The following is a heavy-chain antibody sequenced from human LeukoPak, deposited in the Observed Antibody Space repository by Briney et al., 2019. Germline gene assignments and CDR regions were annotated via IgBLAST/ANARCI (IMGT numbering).Heavy chain of an antibody. CDR1: GFTFSSYA. CDR2: ISGSGGST. D-gene: IGHD3-16*02. Sequence: PGGSLRLSCAASGFTFSSYAMSWVRQAPGKGLEWVSAISGSGGSTYYADSVKGRFTISRDNSKNTLYLQMNSLRAEDTAVYHCAKSFVWGSYRFFDYWGQGTLVTVSS. J-gene: IGHJ4*02. V-gene: IGHV3-23*01. CDR3: AKSFVWGSYRFFDY.